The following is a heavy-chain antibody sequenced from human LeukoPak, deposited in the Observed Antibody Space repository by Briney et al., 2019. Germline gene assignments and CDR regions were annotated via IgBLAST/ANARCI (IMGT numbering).Heavy chain of an antibody. J-gene: IGHJ3*02. CDR2: ISSSSTI. Sequence: GGSLRLSCAASGFTFSSYSMDWVRQAPGKGLEWVSYISSSSTIYYADSVKGRFTISRGNAKNSLYLQMNSLRAEDTAVYYCARENMVRGDGTFDIWGQGTMVTVSS. D-gene: IGHD3-10*01. CDR3: ARENMVRGDGTFDI. CDR1: GFTFSSYS. V-gene: IGHV3-48*01.